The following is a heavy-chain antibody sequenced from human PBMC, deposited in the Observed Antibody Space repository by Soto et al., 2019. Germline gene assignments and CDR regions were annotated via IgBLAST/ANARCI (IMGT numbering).Heavy chain of an antibody. V-gene: IGHV4-31*03. Sequence: SETLSLTCTVSGGSISSGGYYWSWIRQHPGKGLEWIGYIYYSGSTYYNPSLKSRVTTSVDTSKNTLYLQMNSLRAGDTAVYYCAKDGWFDPWGQGTLVTVSS. J-gene: IGHJ5*02. CDR1: GGSISSGGYY. CDR3: AKDGWFDP. CDR2: IYYSGST.